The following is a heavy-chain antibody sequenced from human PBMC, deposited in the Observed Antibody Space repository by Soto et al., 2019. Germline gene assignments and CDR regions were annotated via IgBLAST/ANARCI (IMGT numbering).Heavy chain of an antibody. CDR2: ISYDGSNK. D-gene: IGHD3-9*01. CDR3: AKESLILPGYHFDY. J-gene: IGHJ4*02. CDR1: GFTFSSYG. V-gene: IGHV3-30*18. Sequence: QVQLVESGGGVVQPGRSLRLSCAASGFTFSSYGMHWVRQAPGKGLEWVAVISYDGSNKYYADSVKGRFTISRDNSKNTLYLQMNSLRAEDTAVYYCAKESLILPGYHFDYWGQGTLVTVSS.